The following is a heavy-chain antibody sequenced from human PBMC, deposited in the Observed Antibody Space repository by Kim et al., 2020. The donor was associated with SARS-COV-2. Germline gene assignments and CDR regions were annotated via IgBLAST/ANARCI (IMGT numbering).Heavy chain of an antibody. V-gene: IGHV3-23*01. D-gene: IGHD3-16*02. CDR2: ISGSGGST. CDR3: AKGSDDYVWGSYREFDY. Sequence: GGSLRLSCAASGFTFSSYAMSWVRQAPGKGLEWVSAISGSGGSTYYADSVKGRFTISRDNSKNTLYLQMNSLRAEDTAVYYCAKGSDDYVWGSYREFDYWGQGTLVTVSS. CDR1: GFTFSSYA. J-gene: IGHJ4*02.